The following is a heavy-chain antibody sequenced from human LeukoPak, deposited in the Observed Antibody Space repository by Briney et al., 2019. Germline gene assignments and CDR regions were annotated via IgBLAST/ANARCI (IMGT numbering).Heavy chain of an antibody. V-gene: IGHV3-21*01. CDR1: GFTFSSYG. Sequence: GGSLRLSCAASGFTFSSYGMRWVRQAPGKGLEWVSSISSSSSYIYYADSVKGRFTISRDNAKNSLYLQMNSLRAEDTAVYYCAREVTDYYYMDVWGKGTTVTVSS. J-gene: IGHJ6*03. CDR2: ISSSSSYI. CDR3: AREVTDYYYMDV. D-gene: IGHD5-18*01.